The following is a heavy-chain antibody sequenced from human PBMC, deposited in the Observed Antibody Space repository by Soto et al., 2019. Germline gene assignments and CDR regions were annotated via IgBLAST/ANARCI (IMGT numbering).Heavy chain of an antibody. CDR1: GFTFRTYA. CDR2: ISGSGSFT. D-gene: IGHD3-10*01. Sequence: GGSLRLSCAASGFTFRTYAMNWGRQAPGKGLEWISAISGSGSFTHYADSVRGRFTISRDNSQNQLYLQMKNLRGDDTAMYHCAKITTGSGSSKFDYWAQGIQVTVSS. V-gene: IGHV3-23*01. CDR3: AKITTGSGSSKFDY. J-gene: IGHJ4*02.